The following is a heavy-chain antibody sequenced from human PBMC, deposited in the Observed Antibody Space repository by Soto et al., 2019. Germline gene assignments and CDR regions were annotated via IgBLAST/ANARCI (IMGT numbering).Heavy chain of an antibody. D-gene: IGHD3-22*01. V-gene: IGHV4-59*01. J-gene: IGHJ4*02. CDR2: VSSTGST. CDR3: ARMNYYDTSGYPFDY. Sequence: LSLTCTVSGASITQYYWNWIRQSPGKGLEWIVSVSSTGSTVYNPSLTSRVTVSLDTSKNQFSLTLNSVTAADTAVYHCARMNYYDTSGYPFDYWGQGMMVTVPQ. CDR1: GASITQYY.